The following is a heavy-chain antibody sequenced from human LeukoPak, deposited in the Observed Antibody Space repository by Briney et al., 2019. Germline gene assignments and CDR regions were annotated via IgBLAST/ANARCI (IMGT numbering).Heavy chain of an antibody. CDR3: ARTYSVDIAAAGRSYYFDY. V-gene: IGHV7-4-1*02. D-gene: IGHD6-13*01. Sequence: ASVKVSCKASGYTFTSYAMNWVRQAPGQGLEWMGWINTNTGNPTYAQGFTGRFVFSSDTSVRTAYLQIISRKAEDTAAYYCARTYSVDIAAAGRSYYFDYWGQGTLVTVSS. CDR1: GYTFTSYA. J-gene: IGHJ4*02. CDR2: INTNTGNP.